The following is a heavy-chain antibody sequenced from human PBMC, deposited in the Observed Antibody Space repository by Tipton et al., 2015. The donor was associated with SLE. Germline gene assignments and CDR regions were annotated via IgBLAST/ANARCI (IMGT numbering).Heavy chain of an antibody. CDR1: GFTFSDYY. D-gene: IGHD6-13*01. CDR2: IYSGGST. V-gene: IGHV3-66*02. J-gene: IGHJ4*02. Sequence: SLRLSCAASGFTFSDYYMSWVRQAPGKGLEWVSVIYSGGSTYYADSVKGRFTISRDNSKNTLYLQMNSLRAEDTAVYYCARTSSSWLPYWGQGTLVTVSS. CDR3: ARTSSSWLPY.